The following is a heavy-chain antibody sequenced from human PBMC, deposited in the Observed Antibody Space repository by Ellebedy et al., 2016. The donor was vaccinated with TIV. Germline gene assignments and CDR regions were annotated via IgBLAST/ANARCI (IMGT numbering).Heavy chain of an antibody. CDR3: ARQIAVAVDQYYYYGMDV. J-gene: IGHJ6*02. CDR2: IYPGDSDT. V-gene: IGHV5-51*01. Sequence: GESLKISCKGSGYSFTSYWIGWVRQMPGKGLEWMGIIYPGDSDTRYSPSFQGQVTISADKSISTAYLQWSSLKASDTAMYYCARQIAVAVDQYYYYGMDVWGQGTTVTVSS. CDR1: GYSFTSYW. D-gene: IGHD6-19*01.